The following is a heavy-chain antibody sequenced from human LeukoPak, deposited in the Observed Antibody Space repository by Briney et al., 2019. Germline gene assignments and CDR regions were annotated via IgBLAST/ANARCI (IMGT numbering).Heavy chain of an antibody. J-gene: IGHJ5*02. D-gene: IGHD3-22*01. CDR2: ISYDGSNK. CDR1: GFTFSSYG. V-gene: IGHV3-30*18. CDR3: AKDGRDITMIVAGWFDP. Sequence: GGSLRLSCAASGFTFSSYGMHWVRQAPGKGLEWVAVISYDGSNKYYADSVKGRFTISRDNSKNTLYLQMNSLRAEDTAVYYCAKDGRDITMIVAGWFDPWGQGTLVTVSS.